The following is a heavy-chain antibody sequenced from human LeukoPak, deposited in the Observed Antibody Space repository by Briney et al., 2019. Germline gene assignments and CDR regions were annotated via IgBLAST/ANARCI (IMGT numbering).Heavy chain of an antibody. V-gene: IGHV3-74*01. J-gene: IGHJ4*02. Sequence: GGSLRLSCAASGFTLTGYWMYWVRQAPGKGLVWVSYINSDGSSTNYADSVKGRFTISRDNAENTLYLQMNSLRAEDTAVYYCARDRALDYWGQGTLVTVSS. CDR2: INSDGSST. CDR1: GFTLTGYW. CDR3: ARDRALDY.